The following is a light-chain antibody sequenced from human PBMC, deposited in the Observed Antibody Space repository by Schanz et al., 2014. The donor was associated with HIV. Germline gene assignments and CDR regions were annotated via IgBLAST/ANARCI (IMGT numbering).Light chain of an antibody. Sequence: QSALTQPASVSGSPGQSITISCTGTSSDVGSYNLVSWYQQHPGKAPKLMIYEVSSRPSGVSNRFSGSKSGNTASLTISGLQAEDEADYYCCSYTTTSTYVFGAGTKLTV. CDR1: SSDVGSYNL. V-gene: IGLV2-14*02. CDR3: CSYTTTSTYV. CDR2: EVS. J-gene: IGLJ1*01.